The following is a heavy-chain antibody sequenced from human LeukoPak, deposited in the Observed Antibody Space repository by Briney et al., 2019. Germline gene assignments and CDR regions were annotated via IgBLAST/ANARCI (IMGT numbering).Heavy chain of an antibody. D-gene: IGHD3-22*01. CDR1: GYTFTGYD. CDR3: ARETIDYYDSSGYYPGY. Sequence: EASVKVSCKASGYTFTGYDMHWVRQAPGQGLEWMGWINPNSGGTNYTQKFQGRVTMTRDTSISTAYMELSRLRSDDTAVYYCARETIDYYDSSGYYPGYWGQGTLVTVSS. CDR2: INPNSGGT. J-gene: IGHJ4*02. V-gene: IGHV1-2*02.